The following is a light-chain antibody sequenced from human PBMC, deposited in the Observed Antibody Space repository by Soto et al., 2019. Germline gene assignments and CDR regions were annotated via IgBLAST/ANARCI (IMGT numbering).Light chain of an antibody. CDR1: QDISNY. J-gene: IGKJ1*01. Sequence: DIQMTQSPSSLSASVGDRVTITCQASQDISNYLNWYQQKPGKAPKLRIYDASNLETGVPSRFSGSGSGTDFTFTISSLQPEDIATYYCQQYDNLWTFGQGTKVDIK. CDR2: DAS. V-gene: IGKV1-33*01. CDR3: QQYDNLWT.